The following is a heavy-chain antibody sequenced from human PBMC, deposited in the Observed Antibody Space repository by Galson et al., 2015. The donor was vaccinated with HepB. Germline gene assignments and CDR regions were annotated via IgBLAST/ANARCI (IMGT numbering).Heavy chain of an antibody. CDR1: GFTFSSYA. J-gene: IGHJ5*02. D-gene: IGHD3-3*01. Sequence: SLRLSCAASGFTFSSYAMHWVRQAPGKGLGYVSVINCNGGNTYYANSVKGRFTISRDNSKNTLYLQMSSLRAEDMAVYYCARQFNPRGAFVFLGCFDPWGQGTLVTVSS. CDR3: ARQFNPRGAFVFLGCFDP. CDR2: INCNGGNT. V-gene: IGHV3-64*01.